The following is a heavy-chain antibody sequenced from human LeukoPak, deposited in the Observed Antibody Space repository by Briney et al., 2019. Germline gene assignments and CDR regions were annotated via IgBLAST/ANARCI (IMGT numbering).Heavy chain of an antibody. CDR2: IIPILGIA. Sequence: SVKVSCKASGGTFSSYAISWVRQAPGQGLEWMGRIIPILGIANYAQKFQGRVTITADKSTSTAYMELSSLRSEDTAVYYCARVGDYGDSPLDYWGQGTLVTASS. CDR1: GGTFSSYA. CDR3: ARVGDYGDSPLDY. J-gene: IGHJ4*02. D-gene: IGHD4-17*01. V-gene: IGHV1-69*04.